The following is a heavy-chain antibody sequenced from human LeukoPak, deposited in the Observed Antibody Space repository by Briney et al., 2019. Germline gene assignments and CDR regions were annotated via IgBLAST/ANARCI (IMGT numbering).Heavy chain of an antibody. J-gene: IGHJ4*02. CDR1: GFTFSSYA. CDR2: ISGSGGST. V-gene: IGHV3-23*01. CDR3: AKDLGIAARRGFDY. Sequence: PGGSLVLSCAASGFTFSSYAMSWVRQAPGKGLEWVSAISGSGGSTYYAASVKGRFTISRDNSKNTLYLQMNSLRAEDTAVYYCAKDLGIAARRGFDYLGQGTLVTVSS. D-gene: IGHD6-6*01.